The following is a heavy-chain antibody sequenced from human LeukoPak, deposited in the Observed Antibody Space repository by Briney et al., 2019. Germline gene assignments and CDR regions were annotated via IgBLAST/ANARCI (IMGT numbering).Heavy chain of an antibody. CDR1: GFSLSTSGVG. J-gene: IGHJ3*02. Sequence: SGPTLVKPTQTLTLTCTFSGFSLSTSGVGVGWIRQPPGKALGWLALIYWNDDKRYSPSLKSRLTITKDTSKNQVVLTMTNMDPVDTATYYCAHPGSGTSLHDAFDIWGQGTMVTVSS. CDR2: IYWNDDK. D-gene: IGHD2-2*01. V-gene: IGHV2-5*01. CDR3: AHPGSGTSLHDAFDI.